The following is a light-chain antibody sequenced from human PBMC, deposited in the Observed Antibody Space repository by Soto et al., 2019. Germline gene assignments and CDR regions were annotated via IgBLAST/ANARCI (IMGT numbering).Light chain of an antibody. V-gene: IGLV2-14*01. CDR3: SSYTSSSTLVV. CDR1: SSDVGGYNY. CDR2: DVS. Sequence: QSALTQPASVSGSPGQSITISCTGTSSDVGGYNYVSWCQQHPGKAPKLMIYDVSNRPSGVSNRFSGSKSGNTASLTISGLQAEDEADYYCSSYTSSSTLVVFGTGTQLTVL. J-gene: IGLJ1*01.